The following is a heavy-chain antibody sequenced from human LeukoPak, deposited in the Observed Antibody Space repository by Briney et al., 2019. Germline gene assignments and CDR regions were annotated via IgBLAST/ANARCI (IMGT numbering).Heavy chain of an antibody. CDR2: IFYSGIT. CDR1: GGSIIPYY. D-gene: IGHD6-25*01. J-gene: IGHJ4*02. Sequence: PSETLSLTCSVSGGSIIPYYWSWIRQPPGKGLEWIGYIFYSGITTYNPSLKSRVTISLDSSKNQFFLRLTSVTAADTAMYYCARAETLAAIYFDFWGQGSLVTVSS. CDR3: ARAETLAAIYFDF. V-gene: IGHV4-59*01.